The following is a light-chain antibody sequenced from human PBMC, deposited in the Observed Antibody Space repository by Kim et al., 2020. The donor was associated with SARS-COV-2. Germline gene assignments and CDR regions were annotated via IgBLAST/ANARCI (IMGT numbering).Light chain of an antibody. J-gene: IGKJ1*01. CDR2: GAS. V-gene: IGKV1-27*01. Sequence: GSVGDRVNITWRASQDISSHLAWYQQKPERVPKLLISGASTLQGGVPSRFSGSGSGTDFTLTISSLQPEDVATYYCQKYNSAPWTFGQGTKVDIK. CDR1: QDISSH. CDR3: QKYNSAPWT.